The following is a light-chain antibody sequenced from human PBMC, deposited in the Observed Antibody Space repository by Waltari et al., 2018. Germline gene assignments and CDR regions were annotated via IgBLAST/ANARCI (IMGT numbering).Light chain of an antibody. Sequence: QSVLTQPPSVSGAPGQRVTIPCTGSSSNIGAGYDVHWYQQLPGTAPKLLIYVNSNRPSGVPDRFSGSKSGTSASLAITGLQAEDEADYYCQSYDRSLSGSVFGSGTKVTVL. CDR1: SSNIGAGYD. J-gene: IGLJ6*01. CDR2: VNS. V-gene: IGLV1-40*01. CDR3: QSYDRSLSGSV.